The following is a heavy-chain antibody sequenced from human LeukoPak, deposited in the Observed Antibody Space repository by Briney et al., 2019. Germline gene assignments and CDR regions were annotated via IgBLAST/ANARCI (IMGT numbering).Heavy chain of an antibody. V-gene: IGHV4-61*02. CDR3: ARSLGYCSSTSCPIYYYYYYMDV. CDR2: IYTSGST. Sequence: SQTLSLTCTVSGGSISSGSYYWSWIRQPAGKGLEWIGRIYTSGSTNYNPSLKSRVTISVDTSKNQFSLKLSSVTAADTAVYYCARSLGYCSSTSCPIYYYYYYMDVWGKGTTVTVS. CDR1: GGSISSGSYY. D-gene: IGHD2-2*03. J-gene: IGHJ6*03.